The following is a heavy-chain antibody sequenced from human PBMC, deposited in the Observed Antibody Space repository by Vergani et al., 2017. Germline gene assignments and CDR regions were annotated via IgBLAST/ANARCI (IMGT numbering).Heavy chain of an antibody. CDR3: AREAITMVRGVIRNGMDV. Sequence: EVQLVESGGGLVQPGGSLRLSCAASGFTFSSYEMNWVRQAPGKGLEWVSYISSSGSTKYYADSVKGRFTISRDNAKNSLYLQMNSLRAEDTAVYYCAREAITMVRGVIRNGMDVWGQGTTVTVSS. V-gene: IGHV3-48*03. J-gene: IGHJ6*02. CDR1: GFTFSSYE. CDR2: ISSSGSTK. D-gene: IGHD3-10*01.